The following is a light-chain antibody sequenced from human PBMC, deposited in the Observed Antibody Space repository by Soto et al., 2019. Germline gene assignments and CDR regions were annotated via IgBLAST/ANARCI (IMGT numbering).Light chain of an antibody. J-gene: IGKJ1*01. Sequence: EIVMTQSPATLSVSPGERATLSCRASQSVSSNLAWYQQKPGQAPRLLIYGASTRATGIPARFSGSGSGTEFTLTISGLQSEDFAVYYCQQYNYWPPVTFGQGTKVEIK. CDR1: QSVSSN. V-gene: IGKV3-15*01. CDR3: QQYNYWPPVT. CDR2: GAS.